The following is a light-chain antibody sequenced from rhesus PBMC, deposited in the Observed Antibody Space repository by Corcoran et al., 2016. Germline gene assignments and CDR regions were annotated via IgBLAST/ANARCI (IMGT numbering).Light chain of an antibody. J-gene: IGKJ1*01. V-gene: IGKV1-25*01. CDR1: QGITND. Sequence: DIQMTQSPSSLSASVGDRVTITCRASQGITNDLAWYQQKPGETPKLLIYEASTLQSGITSRFSGSGSGTDFTLTITSLQSEDFGTYHCQHYYSTPRTFGQGTKVEI. CDR3: QHYYSTPRT. CDR2: EAS.